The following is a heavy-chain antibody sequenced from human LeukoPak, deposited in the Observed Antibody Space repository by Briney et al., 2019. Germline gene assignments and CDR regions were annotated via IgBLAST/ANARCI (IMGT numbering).Heavy chain of an antibody. CDR1: GFTFMNYD. J-gene: IGHJ6*03. Sequence: PGGSLRLSCVASGFTFMNYDMSWVRQAPGKGLEWVSYISYDGTTKYYTDSVKGRFTISKDKPKNTLYLQMNSLRVEDTAIYSFGRDKRVEEGVSWYGYYYMDGWGKGTTVTVSS. V-gene: IGHV3-48*03. D-gene: IGHD6-13*01. CDR3: GRDKRVEEGVSWYGYYYMDG. CDR2: ISYDGTTK.